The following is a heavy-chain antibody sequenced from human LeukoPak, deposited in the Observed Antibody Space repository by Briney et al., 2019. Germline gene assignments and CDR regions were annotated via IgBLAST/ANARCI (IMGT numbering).Heavy chain of an antibody. CDR1: GCTFSSYA. Sequence: SSVNMSCKASGCTFSSYAISWVRQAPGQGIEWMGRIIPIFGIANYAQKFQGRVTITADKSTSTAYMELSSLRSEDTAVYYCASHQGRGYYDSSGYNYWGQGTLVTVSS. D-gene: IGHD3-22*01. V-gene: IGHV1-69*04. J-gene: IGHJ4*02. CDR3: ASHQGRGYYDSSGYNY. CDR2: IIPIFGIA.